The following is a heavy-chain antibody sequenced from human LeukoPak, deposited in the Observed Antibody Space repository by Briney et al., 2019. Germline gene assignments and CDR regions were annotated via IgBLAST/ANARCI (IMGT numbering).Heavy chain of an antibody. Sequence: GGSLRLSCAASGFTVSSNYMSWVRQAPGKGLEWVSVIYSGGSTYYADSVKGRFTISRDNSKNTLYLQMNSLRAEDTAVYYCATTPYPQTFDIWGQGTMVTVSS. CDR1: GFTVSSNY. D-gene: IGHD2-15*01. V-gene: IGHV3-66*01. CDR3: ATTPYPQTFDI. CDR2: IYSGGST. J-gene: IGHJ3*02.